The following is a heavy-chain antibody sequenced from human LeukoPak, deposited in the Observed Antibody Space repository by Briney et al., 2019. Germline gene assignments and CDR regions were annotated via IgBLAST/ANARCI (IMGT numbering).Heavy chain of an antibody. V-gene: IGHV1-8*01. CDR3: ARVYSTRASDY. Sequence: ASVKVSCKASGYTFSSYDINWVRQAPGQGLEWMGWMNPNSGNAGYAQKLQGRLTMTRNTSISTSFMELSNLGSEDTAVYYCARVYSTRASDYWGQGTLVVVS. CDR2: MNPNSGNA. CDR1: GYTFSSYD. J-gene: IGHJ4*02. D-gene: IGHD6-13*01.